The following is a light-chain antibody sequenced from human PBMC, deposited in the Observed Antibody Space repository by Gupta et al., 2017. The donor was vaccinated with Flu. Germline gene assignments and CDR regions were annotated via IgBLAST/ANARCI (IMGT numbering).Light chain of an antibody. CDR3: QQSDRTPGT. Sequence: DIQMTQSPSSLSASVGDRVTITCRASQSISTYLSWYQQKPGKAPKLLIYAASSLQSGVPSRFSGSGSGTDFTLTIGRLQPEDFATYYCQQSDRTPGTFGQGTKVEIK. CDR2: AAS. J-gene: IGKJ1*01. CDR1: QSISTY. V-gene: IGKV1-39*01.